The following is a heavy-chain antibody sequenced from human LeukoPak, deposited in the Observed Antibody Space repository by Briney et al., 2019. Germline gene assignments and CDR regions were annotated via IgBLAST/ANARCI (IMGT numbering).Heavy chain of an antibody. J-gene: IGHJ6*03. D-gene: IGHD2-2*02. CDR1: GFTFSSYS. V-gene: IGHV3-48*01. CDR3: ARLYCSSTSCYILSHYYYYYMDV. Sequence: GGSLRLSCAASGFTFSSYSMNWVRQAPGKGLEWVSYISSCSRTIYYADSVKGRFTISRDNAKNSLDLQMNSLRAEDTAVYYCARLYCSSTSCYILSHYYYYYMDVWGKGTTVTVSS. CDR2: ISSCSRTI.